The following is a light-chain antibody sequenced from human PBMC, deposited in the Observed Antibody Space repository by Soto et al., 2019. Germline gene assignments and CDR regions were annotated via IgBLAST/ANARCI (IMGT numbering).Light chain of an antibody. CDR2: EVI. CDR1: GGDLGGYNY. V-gene: IGLV2-14*01. CDR3: SSYTTSSTVV. Sequence: QSALTQPASVSGSPGQSITISCAGTGGDLGGYNYVSWYQQHPGKAPKLMIYEVIRRPSGISNRFSGSKSGNTASLTISTLQAEDEAEYYCSSYTTSSTVVFGGGTKLTVL. J-gene: IGLJ3*02.